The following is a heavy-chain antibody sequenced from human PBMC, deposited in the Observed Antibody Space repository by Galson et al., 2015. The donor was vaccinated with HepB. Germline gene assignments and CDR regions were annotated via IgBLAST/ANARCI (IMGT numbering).Heavy chain of an antibody. D-gene: IGHD1-1*01. Sequence: SLRLSCAASGFTFSSYATHWVRQAPGKGLEHVSGISGNGGNTYYADSVKGRFTISRDNAKNTLYLQMNSLRAEDTATYFCVSINERPTYWGQGTLVTVSS. CDR3: VSINERPTY. CDR2: ISGNGGNT. J-gene: IGHJ4*02. CDR1: GFTFSSYA. V-gene: IGHV3-64D*06.